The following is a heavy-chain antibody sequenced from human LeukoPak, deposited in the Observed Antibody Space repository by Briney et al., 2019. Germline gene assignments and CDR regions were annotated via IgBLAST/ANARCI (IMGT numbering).Heavy chain of an antibody. Sequence: GGSLRLSCAASGFTFSSYSMNWVRQAPGKGLEWVSSISSSSSYIYYADSVKGRFTISRDNAKNSLYLQMKSLRAEDTAVYYCARAIGSIAARTFDYWGQGTLVTVSS. CDR2: ISSSSSYI. J-gene: IGHJ4*02. D-gene: IGHD6-6*01. CDR3: ARAIGSIAARTFDY. V-gene: IGHV3-21*01. CDR1: GFTFSSYS.